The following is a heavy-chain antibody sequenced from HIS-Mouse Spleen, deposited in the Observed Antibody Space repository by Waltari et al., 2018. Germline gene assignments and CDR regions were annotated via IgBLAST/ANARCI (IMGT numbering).Heavy chain of an antibody. CDR3: AREIPYSSSWYDWYFDL. CDR1: GCPLSSSSYY. J-gene: IGHJ2*01. V-gene: IGHV4-39*07. CDR2: IYYSGST. Sequence: QLQLQESGPGLVKPSETLSLPCTVPGCPLSSSSYYWGWIRQPPGKGLEWIGSIYYSGSTYYNPSLKSRVTISVDTSKNQFSLKLSSVTAADTAVYYCAREIPYSSSWYDWYFDLWGRGTLVTVSS. D-gene: IGHD6-13*01.